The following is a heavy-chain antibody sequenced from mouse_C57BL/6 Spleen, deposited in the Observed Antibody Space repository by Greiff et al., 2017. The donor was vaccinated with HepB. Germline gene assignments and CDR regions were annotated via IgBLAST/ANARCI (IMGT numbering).Heavy chain of an antibody. D-gene: IGHD2-4*01. V-gene: IGHV1-5*01. J-gene: IGHJ4*01. CDR1: GYTFTSYW. Sequence: VHVKQSGTVLARPGASVKMSCKTSGYTFTSYWMHWVKQRPGQGLEWIGAIYPGNSDTSYNQKFKGKAKLTAVTSASTAYMELSSLTNEDSAVYYCTRGIYYDYGYYAIDYWGQGTSVTVSS. CDR2: IYPGNSDT. CDR3: TRGIYYDYGYYAIDY.